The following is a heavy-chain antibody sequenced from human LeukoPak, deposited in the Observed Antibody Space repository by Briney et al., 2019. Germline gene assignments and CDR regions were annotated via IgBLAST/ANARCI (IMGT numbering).Heavy chain of an antibody. CDR3: ARATIVPAAINWFDP. Sequence: RPSETLSLTCTVSGVSISSGDYYWSWIRQPPGKGLEWIGYIYHSETTYYNPSLKSRVTMSVDTSKNQFSLKLSSVTAADTAVYYCARATIVPAAINWFDPWGQGTLVTVSS. CDR1: GVSISSGDYY. D-gene: IGHD2-2*02. CDR2: IYHSETT. V-gene: IGHV4-30-4*01. J-gene: IGHJ5*02.